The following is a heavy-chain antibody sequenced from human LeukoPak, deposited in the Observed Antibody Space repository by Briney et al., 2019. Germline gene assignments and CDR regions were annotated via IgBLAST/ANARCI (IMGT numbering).Heavy chain of an antibody. CDR2: ISYDGSNK. V-gene: IGHV3-30*18. J-gene: IGHJ3*02. CDR3: AKERGGGYDFGRDAFDI. CDR1: GFTFSSYG. D-gene: IGHD5-12*01. Sequence: PGRSLRLSCAASGFTFSSYGMHWVRQAPGKGLEWVAVISYDGSNKYYADSVKGRFTISRDNSKNTLYLQMNSLRAEDTAVYYCAKERGGGYDFGRDAFDIWGQGTMVTVSS.